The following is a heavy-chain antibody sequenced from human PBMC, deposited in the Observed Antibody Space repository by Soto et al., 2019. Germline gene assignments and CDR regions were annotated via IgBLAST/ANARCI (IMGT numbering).Heavy chain of an antibody. J-gene: IGHJ4*02. CDR1: GYTFSDHD. CDR3: ARVGGNWNDDYFDY. D-gene: IGHD1-1*01. CDR2: MNPNSGDT. V-gene: IGHV1-8*01. Sequence: VQLVQSGAEVKKPGASVKVSCKASGYTFSDHDINWVRQASGQGPEWLGWMNPNSGDTGYAQNFQGRVTMTRDTSKSTAYMDLSSLRSEGTAVYYCARVGGNWNDDYFDYWGQGTLVTVSS.